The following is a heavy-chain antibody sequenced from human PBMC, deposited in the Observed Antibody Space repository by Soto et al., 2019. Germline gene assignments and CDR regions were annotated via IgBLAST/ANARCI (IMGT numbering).Heavy chain of an antibody. D-gene: IGHD6-6*01. CDR3: ARTARIAARRRWFDP. Sequence: SVKVSCNASGGTFSSYAISWVRQAPGQGLEWMGGIIPIFGTANYAQKFQGRVTITADKSTSTAYMELSSLRSEDTAVYYCARTARIAARRRWFDPWGQGTLVTVSS. J-gene: IGHJ5*02. V-gene: IGHV1-69*06. CDR2: IIPIFGTA. CDR1: GGTFSSYA.